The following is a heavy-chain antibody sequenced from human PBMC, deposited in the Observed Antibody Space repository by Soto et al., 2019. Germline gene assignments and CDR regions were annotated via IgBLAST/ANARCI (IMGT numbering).Heavy chain of an antibody. J-gene: IGHJ5*02. CDR3: ARSGYSYGLNWFDP. CDR2: ISSTSSYI. V-gene: IGHV3-21*01. CDR1: GFTFSIYS. Sequence: EVQLVESGGGLVKPGGSLRLTCAASGFTFSIYSMNWVRQAPGKGLEWVSYISSTSSYIYYADSVKGRFTISRDNAKNSLYLQMNSLRAEDTAVYYCARSGYSYGLNWFDPWGQGTLVTVSS. D-gene: IGHD5-18*01.